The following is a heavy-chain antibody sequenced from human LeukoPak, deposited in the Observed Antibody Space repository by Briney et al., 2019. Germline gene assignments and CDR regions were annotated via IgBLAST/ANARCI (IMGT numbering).Heavy chain of an antibody. D-gene: IGHD3-3*01. CDR3: AKGYDFWSGGIDY. CDR2: ISGSGGST. Sequence: GGSLRLSCAASGFTFSGYAMSWVRQAPGKGLEWVSAISGSGGSTFYADSVKGRLTISRDNSKNTLYLQMNSLRADDTAVYYCAKGYDFWSGGIDYWGQGTLVTVSS. CDR1: GFTFSGYA. J-gene: IGHJ4*02. V-gene: IGHV3-23*01.